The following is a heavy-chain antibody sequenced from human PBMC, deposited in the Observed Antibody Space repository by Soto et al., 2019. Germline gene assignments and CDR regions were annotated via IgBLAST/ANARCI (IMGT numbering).Heavy chain of an antibody. Sequence: PSASLTLNWTGSGNSITSDYWSWIRQPPGKGLEYIGLIYHSGSTNYNPSLKSRVTISIDTSKNQFSLRLTSLTAPDTALYYCARHVNSSSYFDYWGQGTPVTVSS. V-gene: IGHV4-59*08. CDR2: IYHSGST. D-gene: IGHD6-13*01. CDR3: ARHVNSSSYFDY. J-gene: IGHJ4*02. CDR1: GNSITSDY.